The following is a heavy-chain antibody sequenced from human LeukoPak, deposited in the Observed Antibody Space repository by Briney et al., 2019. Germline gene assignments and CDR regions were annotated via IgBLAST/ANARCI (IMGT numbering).Heavy chain of an antibody. V-gene: IGHV4-34*01. CDR1: GGSFSGYY. D-gene: IGHD3-10*01. CDR2: INHIGST. CDR3: ARGLPSYSGSRREGFDP. Sequence: PSETLSLTCAVYGGSFSGYYWSWIRQPPGKGLEWIGEINHIGSTNYNSSLKSRVTISLDTSKNQFSLKLSSVTAADTAVYYCARGLPSYSGSRREGFDPWGQGTLVTVSS. J-gene: IGHJ5*02.